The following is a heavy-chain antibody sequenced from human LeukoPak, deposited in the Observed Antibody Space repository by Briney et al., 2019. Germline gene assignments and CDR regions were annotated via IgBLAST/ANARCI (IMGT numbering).Heavy chain of an antibody. V-gene: IGHV3-9*01. Sequence: GGSLRLSCAASGFTFDDYAMHWVRQAPGKGLEWASGISWNSGSIGYADSVKGRFTISRDNAKNSLYLQMNSLRAEDTALYYCAKADILTGIDYWGQGTLVTVSS. D-gene: IGHD3-9*01. CDR3: AKADILTGIDY. J-gene: IGHJ4*02. CDR1: GFTFDDYA. CDR2: ISWNSGSI.